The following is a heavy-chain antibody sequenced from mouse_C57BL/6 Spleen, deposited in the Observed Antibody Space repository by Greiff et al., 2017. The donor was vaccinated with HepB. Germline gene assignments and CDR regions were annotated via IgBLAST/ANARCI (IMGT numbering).Heavy chain of an antibody. J-gene: IGHJ1*03. CDR1: GYSITSGYY. CDR3: AREGFYGSSLWYFDV. D-gene: IGHD1-1*01. CDR2: ISYDGSN. Sequence: EVKLQESGPGPVKPSQSLSLTCSVTGYSITSGYYWNWIRQFPGNKLEWMGYISYDGSNNYNPSLKNRISITRDTSKNQFFLKLNSVTTEDTATYYCAREGFYGSSLWYFDVWGTGTTVTVSS. V-gene: IGHV3-6*01.